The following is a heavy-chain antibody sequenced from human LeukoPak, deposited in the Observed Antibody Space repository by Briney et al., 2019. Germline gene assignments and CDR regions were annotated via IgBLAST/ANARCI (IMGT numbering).Heavy chain of an antibody. V-gene: IGHV3-30*03. Sequence: GRSLRLSCAASGFTFSSYGMHWVRQAPGKGLEWVAVMSYDGSNKYYADSVKGRFTISRDNSKNTLYLQMNSLRAEDTAVYYCCSGPSFDYWGQGTLVTVSS. CDR1: GFTFSSYG. CDR3: CSGPSFDY. J-gene: IGHJ4*02. D-gene: IGHD2-15*01. CDR2: MSYDGSNK.